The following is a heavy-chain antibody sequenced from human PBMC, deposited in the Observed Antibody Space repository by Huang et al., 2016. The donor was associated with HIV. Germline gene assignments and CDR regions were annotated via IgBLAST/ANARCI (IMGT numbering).Heavy chain of an antibody. CDR3: ARQWTILEWLLGLDV. D-gene: IGHD3-3*01. Sequence: QMQLQQRGAGLLKPSETLSLTCGVSGGSFTGNYLTWIRQAPGKGLEWIGEVNDSGDTKYNPSLNGRVTISLDKSNRELSLNLRSVTAADTAVYYCARQWTILEWLLGLDVWGQGTTVIVSS. V-gene: IGHV4-34*02. CDR2: VNDSGDT. J-gene: IGHJ6*02. CDR1: GGSFTGNY.